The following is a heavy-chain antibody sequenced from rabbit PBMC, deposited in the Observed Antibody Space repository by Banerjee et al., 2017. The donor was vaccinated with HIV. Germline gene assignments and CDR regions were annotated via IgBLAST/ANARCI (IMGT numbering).Heavy chain of an antibody. CDR1: GFTISSNSYY. Sequence: QSLEESGGDLVKPGASLTLTCTASGFTISSNSYYMCWVRQAPGKGLEWIACIYTGGSAYTYYATWAKGRFTISKTSSTTVTLQMTSLTAADTATYFCARWDNHNRIFNLWGQGTLVTVS. V-gene: IGHV1S40*01. J-gene: IGHJ4*01. CDR2: IYTGGSAYT. D-gene: IGHD4-2*01. CDR3: ARWDNHNRIFNL.